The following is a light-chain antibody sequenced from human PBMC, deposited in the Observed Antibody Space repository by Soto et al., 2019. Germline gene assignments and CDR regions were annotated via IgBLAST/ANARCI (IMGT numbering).Light chain of an antibody. V-gene: IGKV1-39*01. CDR2: SVS. CDR1: QSIGNH. CDR3: QQSYSTLVA. J-gene: IGKJ5*01. Sequence: DSNTCRASQSIGNHLNWYHQKPGKAPKFLIYSVSSLQSGVPSRFSGSGSGPDSTLTISSLQPEDFATYYCQQSYSTLVAFGQGTRLEI.